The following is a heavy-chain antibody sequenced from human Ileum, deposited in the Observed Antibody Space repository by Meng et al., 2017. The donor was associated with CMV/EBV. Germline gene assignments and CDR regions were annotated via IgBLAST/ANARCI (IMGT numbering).Heavy chain of an antibody. CDR3: ARAACQLLLSGYYFDY. CDR2: INPNSGGT. D-gene: IGHD2-2*01. J-gene: IGHJ4*02. V-gene: IGHV1-2*02. Sequence: GYTFTGYYMHWVRQAPGQGLEWMGWINPNSGGTNYAQKFQGRVTMTRDTSISTAYMELSRLRSDDTAVYYCARAACQLLLSGYYFDYWGQGTLVTVSS. CDR1: GYTFTGYY.